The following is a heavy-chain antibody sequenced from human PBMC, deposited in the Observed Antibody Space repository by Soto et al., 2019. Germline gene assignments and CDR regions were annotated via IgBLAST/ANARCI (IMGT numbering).Heavy chain of an antibody. J-gene: IGHJ6*02. CDR1: GFTFSSYE. Sequence: QLGWSLRLSCAASGFTFSSYEMNWVRQAPGKGLEWVSYISSSGSTIYYADSVKGRFTISRDNAKNSLYLQMNSLRAEDTAVYYFPRQPKWIQSRPNYYYYGMDVRGQGTTVTVS. CDR3: PRQPKWIQSRPNYYYYGMDV. CDR2: ISSSGSTI. D-gene: IGHD5-18*01. V-gene: IGHV3-48*03.